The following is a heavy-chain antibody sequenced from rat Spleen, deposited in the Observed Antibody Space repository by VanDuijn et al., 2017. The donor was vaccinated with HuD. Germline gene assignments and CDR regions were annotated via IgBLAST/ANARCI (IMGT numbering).Heavy chain of an antibody. J-gene: IGHJ3*01. CDR1: GFTFSDYY. Sequence: EVQLVESGGGLVQPGSPLKLSCATSGFTFSDYYMAWVRQAPTKGLEWVATITNASGRTYYPDSVKGRFTISRDTAQNTLYLQMNSLRSEDTATYYCAQQLGDWFAYWGQGTLVTVSS. V-gene: IGHV5-29*01. CDR3: AQQLGDWFAY. D-gene: IGHD1-10*01. CDR2: ITNASGRT.